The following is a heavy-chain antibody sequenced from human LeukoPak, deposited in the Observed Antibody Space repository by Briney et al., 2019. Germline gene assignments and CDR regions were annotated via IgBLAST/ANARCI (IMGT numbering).Heavy chain of an antibody. J-gene: IGHJ3*02. CDR2: ISSGSGGNT. V-gene: IGHV3-23*01. CDR3: ANPRGNYGAYAFDI. D-gene: IGHD4-17*01. CDR1: GFTFSSYS. Sequence: AGGSLRLSCAASGFTFSSYSMNWVRQAPGKGLEWVSSISSGSGGNTYYADSVKGRFTISRDNSKNTLYLQMNSLRAEDTAVYYCANPRGNYGAYAFDIWGQGTMVTVSS.